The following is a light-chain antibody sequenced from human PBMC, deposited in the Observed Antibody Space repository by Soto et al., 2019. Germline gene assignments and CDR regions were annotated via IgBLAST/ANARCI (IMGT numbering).Light chain of an antibody. V-gene: IGKV1-5*01. CDR3: QQYDSYPLT. J-gene: IGKJ4*02. Sequence: DVQMTQSPSTLSASVGDIVTITCRASPSIINFLAWYQQKPGKAPKFLIYDVSTLESGVPSRFSGSGSGTEFTLTISSLQPADFATYYCQQYDSYPLTFGGGTRVEIK. CDR1: PSIINF. CDR2: DVS.